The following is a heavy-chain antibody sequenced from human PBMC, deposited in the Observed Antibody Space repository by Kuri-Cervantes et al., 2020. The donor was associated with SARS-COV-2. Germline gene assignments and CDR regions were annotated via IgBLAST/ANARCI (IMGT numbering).Heavy chain of an antibody. CDR3: ARRTAAGTILSDY. CDR1: GSSISSGYY. J-gene: IGHJ4*02. D-gene: IGHD6-13*01. V-gene: IGHV4-38-2*01. Sequence: ESLKISCAVSGSSISSGYYWGWIRQPPGKRLEWIGSIYHRGSTYYNPSFKSRVTISVDTSKNQFSLKLSTVTAADTAVYYCARRTAAGTILSDYWGQGTLVTVSS. CDR2: IYHRGST.